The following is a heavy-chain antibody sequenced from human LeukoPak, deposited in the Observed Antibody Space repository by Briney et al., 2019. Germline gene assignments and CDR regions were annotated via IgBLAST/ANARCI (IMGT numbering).Heavy chain of an antibody. J-gene: IGHJ4*02. CDR2: IYTSGST. D-gene: IGHD5-18*01. CDR1: GDSISNYY. CDR3: VRDRTGMAAFDY. V-gene: IGHV4-4*07. Sequence: SETLSLTCTVSGDSISNYYWSWIRQPAGKGLEWIGRIYTSGSTNYNPSLKSRVTMSVDTSKNQFSLKLSSVTAADTAVYYCVRDRTGMAAFDYWGQGTLVTVSS.